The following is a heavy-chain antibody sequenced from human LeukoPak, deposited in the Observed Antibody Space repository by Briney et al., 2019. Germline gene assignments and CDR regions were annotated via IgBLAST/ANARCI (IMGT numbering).Heavy chain of an antibody. V-gene: IGHV1-2*02. CDR2: INPNSGGT. J-gene: IGHJ4*02. D-gene: IGHD3-10*01. CDR1: GYTFTGYY. Sequence: ASVTVSCKASGYTFTGYYMHWVRQAPGQGLEWMGWINPNSGGTNYAQKFQDGVTMTRDTSTSTAYMELSGLRSGDTAVYYCARDKYYYGSGTFYSSAVFDYWGQGTLVAVSS. CDR3: ARDKYYYGSGTFYSSAVFDY.